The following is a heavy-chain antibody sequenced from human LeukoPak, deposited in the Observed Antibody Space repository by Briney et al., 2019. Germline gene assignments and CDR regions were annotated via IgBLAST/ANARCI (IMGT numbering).Heavy chain of an antibody. V-gene: IGHV1-18*01. CDR2: ISPYNGNT. J-gene: IGHJ3*02. CDR1: GYTFTNYG. Sequence: ASVKVSCKASGYTFTNYGISWVRQAPGQGLEWMAWISPYNGNTNYAQRFQGRVTITPDTSTSTVYMDLRSLRSDDTAVYYCARAGGWAREDYKPDAFAIWGQGTMVTVS. D-gene: IGHD6-19*01. CDR3: ARAGGWAREDYKPDAFAI.